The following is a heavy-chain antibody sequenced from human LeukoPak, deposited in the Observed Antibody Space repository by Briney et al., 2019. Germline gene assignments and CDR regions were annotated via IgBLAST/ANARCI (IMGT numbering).Heavy chain of an antibody. CDR1: GGSISSCGYY. CDR3: ARARVTTGTTGFDY. Sequence: SETLSLTCTVSGGSISSCGYYWSWIRQHPGKGLEWIGYIYYSGSTYYNPSLKSRVTISVDTSKNQFSLKLSSVTAADTAVYYCARARVTTGTTGFDYWGQGTLVTVSS. CDR2: IYYSGST. V-gene: IGHV4-31*03. J-gene: IGHJ4*02. D-gene: IGHD1-7*01.